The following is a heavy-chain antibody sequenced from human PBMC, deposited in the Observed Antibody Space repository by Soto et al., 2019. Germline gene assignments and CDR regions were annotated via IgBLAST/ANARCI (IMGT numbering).Heavy chain of an antibody. CDR1: GGSISSGGYY. CDR2: IYYSGST. D-gene: IGHD5-12*01. V-gene: IGHV4-31*03. CDR3: ERVGRDGYAAGGMDV. J-gene: IGHJ6*02. Sequence: QVQLQESGPGLVKPSQTLSLTCTVSGGSISSGGYYWSWIRQHPGKGLEWIGYIYYSGSTYYNPSLKSRVTISVDTSKNQFSLKLSSVTAADTAVYYCERVGRDGYAAGGMDVWGQGTTVTVSS.